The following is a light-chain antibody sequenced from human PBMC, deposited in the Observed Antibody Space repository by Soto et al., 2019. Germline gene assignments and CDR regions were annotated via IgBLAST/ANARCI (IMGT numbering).Light chain of an antibody. J-gene: IGKJ5*01. CDR1: QPVNNN. Sequence: IEMTQSPATWCASQRDRATLSCRAIQPVNNNIAWYQQKTAQAPRLLIYGVSTRATGISARLSGGGSVRELTLTTSRLQSADFAVYYCQQYEKWPPSITFGQGTRLEIK. CDR2: GVS. V-gene: IGKV3-15*01. CDR3: QQYEKWPPSIT.